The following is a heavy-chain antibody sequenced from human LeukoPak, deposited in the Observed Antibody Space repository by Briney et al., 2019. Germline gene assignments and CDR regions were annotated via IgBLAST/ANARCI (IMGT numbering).Heavy chain of an antibody. V-gene: IGHV4-39*07. CDR2: SSYSGNT. Sequence: PSETLSLTCTVSGGSISSSTDYWGWSRQPPGKGLERIGSSSYSGNTYYNPSLKGRVTMSVDTSKNQFSLKLSSVTAGDTAVYYCARDGREQPLGIDYWGQGALVTVSS. J-gene: IGHJ4*02. CDR1: GGSISSSTDY. CDR3: ARDGREQPLGIDY. D-gene: IGHD6-13*01.